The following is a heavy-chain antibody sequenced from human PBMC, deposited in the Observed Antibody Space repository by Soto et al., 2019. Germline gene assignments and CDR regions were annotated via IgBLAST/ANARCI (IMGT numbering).Heavy chain of an antibody. V-gene: IGHV3-30*03. Sequence: GGSLRLSCAASGFTFSRYGMHWVLQAPCKGLEWVAVISYDGSNKYYADSVKGRFTISRDNSKNTLYLQMNSLRAEDTAVYYCARDTVTTPFYYYYMDVWGKGTTVTVSS. CDR2: ISYDGSNK. CDR3: ARDTVTTPFYYYYMDV. D-gene: IGHD4-4*01. CDR1: GFTFSRYG. J-gene: IGHJ6*03.